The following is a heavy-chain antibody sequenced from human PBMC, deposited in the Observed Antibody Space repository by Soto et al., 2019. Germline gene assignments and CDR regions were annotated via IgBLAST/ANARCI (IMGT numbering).Heavy chain of an antibody. CDR1: GGSICSSSYY. J-gene: IGHJ4*02. CDR2: IYDRGTT. V-gene: IGHV4-61*05. CDR3: AFSWNALAVTTFDY. D-gene: IGHD4-17*01. Sequence: ASETLSLTCSVSGGSICSSSYYFGWIRQSPGKGLECIGYIYDRGTTDYNPSLKSRVTMSVDTSKSQFSLHLNSGTTADTAVYYCAFSWNALAVTTFDYWGQGIQVTVS.